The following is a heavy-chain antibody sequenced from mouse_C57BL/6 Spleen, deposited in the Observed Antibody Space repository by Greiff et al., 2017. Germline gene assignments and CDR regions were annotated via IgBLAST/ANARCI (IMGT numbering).Heavy chain of an antibody. J-gene: IGHJ3*01. D-gene: IGHD2-1*01. V-gene: IGHV1-64*01. CDR2: IHPNSGST. CDR1: GYTFTSYW. CDR3: AREPYYGNYLAWFAY. Sequence: QVQLQQPGAELVKPGASVKLSCKASGYTFTSYWMHWVKQRPGQGLEWIGMIHPNSGSTNYNEKFKSKATLTVDKSSSTAYMQLSSLTSEDSAVYYCAREPYYGNYLAWFAYWGQGTLVTVSA.